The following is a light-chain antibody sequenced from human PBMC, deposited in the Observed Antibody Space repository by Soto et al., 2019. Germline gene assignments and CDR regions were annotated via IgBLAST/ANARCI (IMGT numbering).Light chain of an antibody. CDR1: QSISSH. J-gene: IGKJ1*01. Sequence: DIQMTQSPSSLSASVGDRITITCRASQSISSHLNWYQQKPGKAPKLLIYAAFSLQSGAPSRFSGSGSGTDFTLTISSLQPEDFASYYCQQSYNTPRTFGQGTKVEIK. V-gene: IGKV1-39*01. CDR2: AAF. CDR3: QQSYNTPRT.